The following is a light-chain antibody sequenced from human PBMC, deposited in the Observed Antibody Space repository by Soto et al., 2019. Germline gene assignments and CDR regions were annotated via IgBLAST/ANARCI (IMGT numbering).Light chain of an antibody. CDR2: GAS. CDR1: QSVSSD. J-gene: IGKJ1*01. CDR3: QQYDTSPRT. Sequence: EIVMTQSPATLSVSPGERATLSCRASQSVSSDLAWYQQKPGQAPRLLINGASTRATGIPDRFSGSGSGTDFTLSISRLEPEDFAVYYCQQYDTSPRTFGQGTKVDIK. V-gene: IGKV3-15*01.